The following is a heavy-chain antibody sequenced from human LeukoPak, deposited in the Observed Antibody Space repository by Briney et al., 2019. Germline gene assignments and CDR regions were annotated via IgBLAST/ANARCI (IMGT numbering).Heavy chain of an antibody. V-gene: IGHV1-69*05. Sequence: SVKVSCKASGGTFSSYAISWVRQAPGQGLEWMGGIIPIFGTANYAQKFQGRVTITTDESTSTAYMELSSLRSEDTAVYYCARGGRAYCGGDCPFDYWGQGTLVTVSS. J-gene: IGHJ4*02. D-gene: IGHD2-21*01. CDR2: IIPIFGTA. CDR3: ARGGRAYCGGDCPFDY. CDR1: GGTFSSYA.